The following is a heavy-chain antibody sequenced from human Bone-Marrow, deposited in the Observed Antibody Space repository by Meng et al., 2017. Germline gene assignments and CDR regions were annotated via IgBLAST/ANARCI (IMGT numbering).Heavy chain of an antibody. V-gene: IGHV7-4-1*02. CDR1: GYTFTSYA. D-gene: IGHD3-22*01. CDR2: INTNTGNP. CDR3: ARPSNRPYYYDSSGDLDY. Sequence: ASVKVSCKASGYTFTSYAMNWVRQAPGQGLEWMGWINTNTGNPTYAQGFTGRFVFSLDTSVSTAYLQISSLRAEDTAVYYCARPSNRPYYYDSSGDLDYWGQGTRVTGSS. J-gene: IGHJ4*02.